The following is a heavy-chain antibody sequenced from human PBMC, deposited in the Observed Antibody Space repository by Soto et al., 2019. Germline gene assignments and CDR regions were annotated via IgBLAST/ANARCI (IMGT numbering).Heavy chain of an antibody. J-gene: IGHJ6*02. CDR1: GGTPSNSA. CDR2: IIPVFGLV. Sequence: QVHLLLQSGAEVKKPGSSVKVSCKASGGTPSNSAISWVRQAPGQGLEWMGGIIPVFGLVKYAQNFQGRVTITADESTNTAQMELSSLRPEDTAVYYCAGGRIVVVGSRAYYGMDVWGQGTTVTVSS. CDR3: AGGRIVVVGSRAYYGMDV. D-gene: IGHD3-22*01. V-gene: IGHV1-69*01.